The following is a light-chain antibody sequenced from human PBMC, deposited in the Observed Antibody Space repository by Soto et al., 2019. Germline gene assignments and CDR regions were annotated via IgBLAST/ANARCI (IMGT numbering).Light chain of an antibody. V-gene: IGKV1-5*03. CDR3: QHYNSYSEA. Sequence: DLQMTQSPSTLSGSLGDRVTITCRASQTISSWLAWYQQNPGKAPKLLIYKPSTLKSGAPPRFSGSGSGTESPLTISTLQPDDFATYYCQHYNSYSEAFGQGTRWIS. CDR1: QTISSW. J-gene: IGKJ1*01. CDR2: KPS.